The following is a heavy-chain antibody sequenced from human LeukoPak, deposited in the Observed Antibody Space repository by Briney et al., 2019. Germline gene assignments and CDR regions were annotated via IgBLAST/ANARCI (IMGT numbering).Heavy chain of an antibody. CDR2: INHSGST. CDR1: GFTFSNAW. Sequence: GSLRLSCAASGFTFSNAWMSWVRQPPGKGLEWIGEINHSGSTNYNPSLKSRVTISVDTSKNQFSLKLSSVTAADTAVYYCARPARITFFGVAFPYYYGMDVWGQGTTFTVSS. J-gene: IGHJ6*02. D-gene: IGHD3-3*01. CDR3: ARPARITFFGVAFPYYYGMDV. V-gene: IGHV4-34*01.